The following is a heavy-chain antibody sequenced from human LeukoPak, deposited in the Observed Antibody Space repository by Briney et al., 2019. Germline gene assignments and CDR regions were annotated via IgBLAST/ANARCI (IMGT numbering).Heavy chain of an antibody. Sequence: GASVKVSCKASGGTFSTSGITWVRQAPGQGLEWMGGITPIFGTPNYAQKFQGRVTIIADESMSTAYMDLRSLRSEDTAVYYCARRGLVDVIHAFDIWGQGTLVTVSS. CDR1: GGTFSTSG. CDR2: ITPIFGTP. D-gene: IGHD6-19*01. V-gene: IGHV1-69*01. CDR3: ARRGLVDVIHAFDI. J-gene: IGHJ3*02.